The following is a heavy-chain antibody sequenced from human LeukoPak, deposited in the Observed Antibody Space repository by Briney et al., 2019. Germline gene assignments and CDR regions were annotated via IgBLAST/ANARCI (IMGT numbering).Heavy chain of an antibody. V-gene: IGHV3-21*01. CDR3: ARDRNFDWLGDY. CDR1: GFTFSSYN. J-gene: IGHJ4*02. CDR2: ISSSSTYI. Sequence: GGSLRLSCAASGFTFSSYNMNWVRPAPGRGLEWVSIISSSSTYIYYADSVKGRFTISRDNAKNSLYLQMNSLRAEDTAVYYCARDRNFDWLGDYWGQGTLVTVSS. D-gene: IGHD3-9*01.